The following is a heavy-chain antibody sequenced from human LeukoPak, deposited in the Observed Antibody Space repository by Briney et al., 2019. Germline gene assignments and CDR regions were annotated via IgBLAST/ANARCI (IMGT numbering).Heavy chain of an antibody. D-gene: IGHD3-22*01. CDR3: ARDQGVVVHGKYHYYGMDV. Sequence: AGSLRLSCAASAFTFSSYSIHWVRQAPGKGLEWGAAISYDGSSKYYADSVKGRFTISRDNSKNTLYLQMNSLRAEDTAVYYCARDQGVVVHGKYHYYGMDVWGQGTTVTVSS. CDR2: ISYDGSSK. J-gene: IGHJ6*02. V-gene: IGHV3-30*03. CDR1: AFTFSSYS.